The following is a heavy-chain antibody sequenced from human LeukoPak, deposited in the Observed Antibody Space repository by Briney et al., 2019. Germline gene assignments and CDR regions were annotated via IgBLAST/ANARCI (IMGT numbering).Heavy chain of an antibody. Sequence: GGSLRLSCSASGFIFRTSTMHWVRQAPGKGLEYVSSIGGSGATTDYADPVKGRFIISRDNSKNTLYLQMSSLRLEDTAVYSCVKDLSGTYSFDFWGQGNLVTVSS. CDR3: VKDLSGTYSFDF. CDR1: GFIFRTST. V-gene: IGHV3-64D*06. J-gene: IGHJ4*02. D-gene: IGHD3-10*01. CDR2: IGGSGATT.